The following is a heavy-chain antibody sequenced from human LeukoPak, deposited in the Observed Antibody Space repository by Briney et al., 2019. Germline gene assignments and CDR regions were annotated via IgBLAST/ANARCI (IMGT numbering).Heavy chain of an antibody. CDR2: MNPNSGNT. CDR1: GYTFTSYD. D-gene: IGHD6-13*01. CDR3: ARDPFGQQQLYYYYYGMDV. J-gene: IGHJ6*02. Sequence: ASVKVSCKASGYTFTSYDINWVRQATGQGLEWMGWMNPNSGNTGYAQKFQGRVTMTRNTSISTAYMELSSLRSEDTAVYYCARDPFGQQQLYYYYYGMDVWGQGTTVTVSS. V-gene: IGHV1-8*01.